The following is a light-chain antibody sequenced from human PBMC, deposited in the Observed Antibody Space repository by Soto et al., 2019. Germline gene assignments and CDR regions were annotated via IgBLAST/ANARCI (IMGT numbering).Light chain of an antibody. Sequence: EIVMTQSPATLSVSPGERATLSCRASQSVSSNLAWYQQKRGQAPRIXIYGASTRDTGIPARFSGSGSGTEFTLTISSLQSEDFEVYYCQHYNYWTYTFGQGTKVDIK. CDR3: QHYNYWTYT. J-gene: IGKJ2*01. CDR1: QSVSSN. CDR2: GAS. V-gene: IGKV3-15*01.